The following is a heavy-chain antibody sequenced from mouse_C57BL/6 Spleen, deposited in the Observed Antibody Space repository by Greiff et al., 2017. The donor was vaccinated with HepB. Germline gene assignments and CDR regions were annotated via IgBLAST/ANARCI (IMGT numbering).Heavy chain of an antibody. J-gene: IGHJ2*01. CDR1: GYTFTDYY. V-gene: IGHV1-26*01. Sequence: EVQLQQSGPELVKPGASVKISCKASGYTFTDYYMNWVKQSHGKSLEWIGDINPNNGGTSYNQKFKGKATLTVDKSSSTAYMELRSLTSEDSAVYYCAIYYGYRGFAYWGQGTTLTVSS. CDR3: AIYYGYRGFAY. CDR2: INPNNGGT. D-gene: IGHD2-2*01.